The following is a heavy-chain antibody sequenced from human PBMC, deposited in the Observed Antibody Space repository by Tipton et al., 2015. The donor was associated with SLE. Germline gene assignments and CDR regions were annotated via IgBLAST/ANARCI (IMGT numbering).Heavy chain of an antibody. CDR1: GGSISSYY. Sequence: TLSLTCTASGGSISSYYWSWIRQPPGKGLEWIGYIYYSGSTNYNPSLKSRVTISVDTSKNQFSLKLSSVTAADTAVYYCARHRGSGWVLDAFDIWGQGTMVTVSS. V-gene: IGHV4-59*08. J-gene: IGHJ3*02. CDR2: IYYSGST. D-gene: IGHD6-19*01. CDR3: ARHRGSGWVLDAFDI.